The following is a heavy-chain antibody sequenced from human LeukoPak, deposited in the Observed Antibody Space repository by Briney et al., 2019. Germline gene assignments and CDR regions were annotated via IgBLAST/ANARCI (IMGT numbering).Heavy chain of an antibody. CDR2: INPYSGDT. CDR1: GYTFSGYY. V-gene: IGHV1-2*02. J-gene: IGHJ6*03. D-gene: IGHD6-13*01. CDR3: AREEVYSSSWYPGSYYYYYYMDV. Sequence: GASVKVSCKASGYTFSGYYMHWVRQAPGQGLEWMGWINPYSGDTHYAQTFQGRVTVTRDTSISTAYMELSRLRSDDTALYYCAREEVYSSSWYPGSYYYYYYMDVWGKGTTVTISS.